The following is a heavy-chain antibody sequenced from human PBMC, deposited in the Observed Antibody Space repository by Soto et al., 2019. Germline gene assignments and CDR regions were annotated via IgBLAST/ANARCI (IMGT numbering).Heavy chain of an antibody. D-gene: IGHD1-26*01. V-gene: IGHV3-30*18. Sequence: GGSLRLSCAASGFTFISYVMHWVRQAPGKGLEWVAVISYDGSNKYYADSVKGRFTISRDNSKNTLYLQMNSLRAEDTAVYYCAKGFIRWELLLGYYYYYGMDVWGQGTTVTVSS. CDR1: GFTFISYV. J-gene: IGHJ6*02. CDR3: AKGFIRWELLLGYYYYYGMDV. CDR2: ISYDGSNK.